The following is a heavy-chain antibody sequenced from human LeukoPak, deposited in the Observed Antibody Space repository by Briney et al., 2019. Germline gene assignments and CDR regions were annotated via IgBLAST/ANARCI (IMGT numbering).Heavy chain of an antibody. Sequence: SETLSLNCTVSGYSINSVYFWGWIRQSPVKGLEWIGSIYHTGSTYITPSLKSRLSIAVDTSQNQFSLRLTSVTAADTAVYYCARGGKYSSGWFSHFDPWGQGALVTVSS. CDR1: GYSINSVYF. CDR3: ARGGKYSSGWFSHFDP. D-gene: IGHD6-19*01. CDR2: IYHTGST. J-gene: IGHJ5*02. V-gene: IGHV4-38-2*02.